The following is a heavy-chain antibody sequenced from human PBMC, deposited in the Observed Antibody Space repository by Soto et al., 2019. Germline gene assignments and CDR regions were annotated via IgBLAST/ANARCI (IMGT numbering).Heavy chain of an antibody. CDR3: AKDVRGQLWTFDY. CDR2: IGGSGGST. Sequence: GGSLRLSCAASGFTFSSYAMSWVRQAPGKGLEWVSAIGGSGGSTYYADSVKGRFTISRDNSKNTLYLQMNSLRAEDTAVYYCAKDVRGQLWTFDYRGQGTLVTVSS. CDR1: GFTFSSYA. D-gene: IGHD5-18*01. J-gene: IGHJ4*02. V-gene: IGHV3-23*01.